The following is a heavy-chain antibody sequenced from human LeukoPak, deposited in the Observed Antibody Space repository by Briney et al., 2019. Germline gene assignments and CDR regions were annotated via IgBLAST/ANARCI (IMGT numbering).Heavy chain of an antibody. CDR3: ARNTHPYSSSWYVGFNFDY. J-gene: IGHJ4*02. D-gene: IGHD6-13*01. Sequence: GGSLRLSCAASGFTFSSYSMNWVRQAPGKGVEWVSSISSSSSYIYYADSVKGRFTISRDNAKNSLYLQMNSLRAEDTAVYYCARNTHPYSSSWYVGFNFDYWGQGTLVTVSS. CDR2: ISSSSSYI. V-gene: IGHV3-21*01. CDR1: GFTFSSYS.